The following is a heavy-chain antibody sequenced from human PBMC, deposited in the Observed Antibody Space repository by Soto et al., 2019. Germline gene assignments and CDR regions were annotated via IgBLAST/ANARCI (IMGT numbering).Heavy chain of an antibody. J-gene: IGHJ4*02. CDR2: IYYSGST. CDR1: GGSISSYY. CDR3: ARDRPSDY. V-gene: IGHV4-59*01. Sequence: SDTLSLTCTVSGGSISSYYWSWIRQPPGKGLEWIGYIYYSGSTNYNPSLKSRVTISVDTSKNQFSLKLSSVTAADTAVYYCARDRPSDYWGQGTLVTVSS.